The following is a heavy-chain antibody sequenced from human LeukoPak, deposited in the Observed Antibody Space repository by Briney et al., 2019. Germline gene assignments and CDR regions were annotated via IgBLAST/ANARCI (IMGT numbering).Heavy chain of an antibody. CDR2: ISSSSTYI. Sequence: TGGSLRLSCAASGFTFSTYSMNWVRQAPGKGLEWVSSISSSSTYIYYADSVKGRFTISRDNAKNSLYLQMNSLRAENTAVYYCARYISWWDVWGKGTTVTISS. CDR3: ARYISWWDV. CDR1: GFTFSTYS. D-gene: IGHD6-13*01. V-gene: IGHV3-21*01. J-gene: IGHJ6*04.